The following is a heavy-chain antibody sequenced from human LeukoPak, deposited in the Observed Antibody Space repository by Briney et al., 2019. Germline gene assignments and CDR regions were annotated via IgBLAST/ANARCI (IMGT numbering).Heavy chain of an antibody. V-gene: IGHV3-23*01. CDR1: GFTFSSYA. Sequence: GGSLRLSCAASGFTFSSYAMSWVRRAPGKGLEWVSAISGSGGSTYYADSVKGRFTISRDLSKNTLYLQMNSLRAEDTALYYCARKYSGTNPFDYWGQGTLVTVSS. CDR2: ISGSGGST. D-gene: IGHD1-26*01. J-gene: IGHJ4*02. CDR3: ARKYSGTNPFDY.